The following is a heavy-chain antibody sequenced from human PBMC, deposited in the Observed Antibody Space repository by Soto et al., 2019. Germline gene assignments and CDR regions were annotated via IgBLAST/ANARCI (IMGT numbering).Heavy chain of an antibody. CDR2: INAVNGNT. J-gene: IGHJ4*02. CDR1: GYTFTSYA. CDR3: ARDYADYVGNY. D-gene: IGHD4-17*01. Sequence: QVQLVQSGAEVKKPGASVKVSCKASGYTFTSYAMHWVRQAPGQRLEWMGWINAVNGNTKYSQKFQGRVTITRDTAASTAYMELSRLRSEETAVYYCARDYADYVGNYWGQGTLVTGSS. V-gene: IGHV1-3*01.